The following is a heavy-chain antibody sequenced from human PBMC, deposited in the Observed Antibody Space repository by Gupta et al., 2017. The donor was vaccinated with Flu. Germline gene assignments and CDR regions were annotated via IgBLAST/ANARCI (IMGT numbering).Heavy chain of an antibody. CDR3: ARLLISSWYWPNDY. J-gene: IGHJ4*02. D-gene: IGHD6-13*01. CDR1: GGSISSYY. CDR2: IYYSGST. Sequence: LQESGPGLVKPSETLSLTCTVSGGSISSYYWRWIRQPPGKGLEWIGYIYYSGSTNYNPSLKSRVTISVDTSKNQFSLKLSSVTAADTAVYYCARLLISSWYWPNDYWGQGTLVTVSS. V-gene: IGHV4-59*08.